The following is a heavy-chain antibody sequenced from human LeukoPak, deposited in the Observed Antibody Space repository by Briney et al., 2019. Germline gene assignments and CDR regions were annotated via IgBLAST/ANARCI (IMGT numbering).Heavy chain of an antibody. J-gene: IGHJ4*02. Sequence: SETLSLTCTVSGGSISSYYWSWVRQPPGKGLEWIGYIYYSGSTNYIPSLKSRVTISVDTSKNQFSLKLSSVTAADTAVYYCARGRLWYQLLSPPAPFFDYWGQGTLVTVSS. V-gene: IGHV4-59*12. D-gene: IGHD2-2*01. CDR3: ARGRLWYQLLSPPAPFFDY. CDR1: GGSISSYY. CDR2: IYYSGST.